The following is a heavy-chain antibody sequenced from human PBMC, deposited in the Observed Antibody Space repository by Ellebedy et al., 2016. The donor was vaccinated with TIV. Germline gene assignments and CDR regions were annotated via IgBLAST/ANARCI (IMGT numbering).Heavy chain of an antibody. CDR2: IFYSGST. D-gene: IGHD3-22*01. Sequence: SETLSLTCTVSGGSVSSGRYYWSWIRQPPGKGLEWIGYIFYSGSTKNNPSLKSRVTLSVDTSKNQFSLKLSSVTAADTAVFYCAREVYYDTSGHAFDIWGQGTMVTVSS. CDR1: GGSVSSGRYY. V-gene: IGHV4-61*01. J-gene: IGHJ3*02. CDR3: AREVYYDTSGHAFDI.